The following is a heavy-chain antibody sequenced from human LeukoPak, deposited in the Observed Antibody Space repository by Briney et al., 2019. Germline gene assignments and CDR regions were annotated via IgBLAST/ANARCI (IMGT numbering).Heavy chain of an antibody. CDR2: FDPEDGET. CDR3: ATMTAITYYYDSSGYVY. Sequence: ASVTVSCEVSGYTLTELSMHWVRQAPGKGLEWMGGFDPEDGETIYAQKFQGRVTMTEDTSTDTAYMELSSLRSEDTAVYYCATMTAITYYYDSSGYVYWGQGTLVTVSS. D-gene: IGHD3-22*01. CDR1: GYTLTELS. J-gene: IGHJ4*02. V-gene: IGHV1-24*01.